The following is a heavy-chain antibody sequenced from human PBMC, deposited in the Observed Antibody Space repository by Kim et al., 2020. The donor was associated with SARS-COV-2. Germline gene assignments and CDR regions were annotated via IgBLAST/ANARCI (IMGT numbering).Heavy chain of an antibody. V-gene: IGHV3-53*01. CDR3: AGSLKASWVSTEMAWFDP. Sequence: GGSLRLSCAAAGLTVSTNYMSWVRQAPGKGLEWVSAIYTGGSIYYADSVKGRFTISRDSSRNTLYLQMNSLRLEDSAIYYCAGSLKASWVSTEMAWFDPWGQGTLVTVSS. CDR1: GLTVSTNY. CDR2: IYTGGSI. D-gene: IGHD6-13*01. J-gene: IGHJ5*02.